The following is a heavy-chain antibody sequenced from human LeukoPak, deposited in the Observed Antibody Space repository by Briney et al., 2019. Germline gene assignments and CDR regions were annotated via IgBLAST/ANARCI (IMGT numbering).Heavy chain of an antibody. V-gene: IGHV1-2*02. D-gene: IGHD3-3*01. J-gene: IGHJ4*02. Sequence: EASVKVSCKASGYTFTGYYMHWVRQAPGQGLGWMGWINPNSGGTNYAQKFQGRVTMTRDTSISTAYMELSRLRSDDTAVYYCARQFYDFWSGYYTRGFDYWGQGTLVTVSS. CDR1: GYTFTGYY. CDR3: ARQFYDFWSGYYTRGFDY. CDR2: INPNSGGT.